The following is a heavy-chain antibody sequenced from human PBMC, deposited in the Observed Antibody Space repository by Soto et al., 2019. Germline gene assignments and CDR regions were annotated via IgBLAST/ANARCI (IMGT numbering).Heavy chain of an antibody. CDR3: PRVLYGGDSPITLGL. CDR1: GFTFSSYW. D-gene: IGHD4-17*01. CDR2: INSDGSST. V-gene: IGHV3-74*01. Sequence: GGSLRLSCAASGFTFSSYWMHWVRQAPGKGLVWVSRINSDGSSTSYADSVKGRFTISRDNAKNTLYLQMNSLRAEDTAVYYCPRVLYGGDSPITLGLWRQGTMVTFS. J-gene: IGHJ3*01.